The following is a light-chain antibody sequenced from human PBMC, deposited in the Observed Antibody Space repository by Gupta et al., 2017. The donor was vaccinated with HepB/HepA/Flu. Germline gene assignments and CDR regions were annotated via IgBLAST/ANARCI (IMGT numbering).Light chain of an antibody. CDR1: QSVLDSPSNRKY. CDR2: WAS. J-gene: IGKJ2*01. V-gene: IGKV4-1*01. CDR3: QQDDSFPYT. Sequence: DIVMTQSPNSLAVSLGERATINCKSSQSVLDSPSNRKYLAWYQQKPRRPPRLLIYWASIRESGVPDRFSGSGSATDFTLTISSLQAEDVAVYYCQQDDSFPYTFGQGTKVEIK.